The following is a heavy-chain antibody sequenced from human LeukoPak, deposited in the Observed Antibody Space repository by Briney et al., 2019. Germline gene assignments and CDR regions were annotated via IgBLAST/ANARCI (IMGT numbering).Heavy chain of an antibody. J-gene: IGHJ6*03. Sequence: SETLSLTCTVSGGSISSGDYYWSWIRQPPGKGLEWIGYIYYSGSTYYNPSLKSRVAISVDTSKNQFSLKLSSVTAADTAVYYCARVPMEARRWDYYYYMDVWGKGTTVTVSS. CDR2: IYYSGST. CDR3: ARVPMEARRWDYYYYMDV. CDR1: GGSISSGDYY. V-gene: IGHV4-30-4*02. D-gene: IGHD1-1*01.